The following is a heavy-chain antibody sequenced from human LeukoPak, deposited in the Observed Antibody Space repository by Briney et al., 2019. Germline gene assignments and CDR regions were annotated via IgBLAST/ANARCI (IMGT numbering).Heavy chain of an antibody. CDR3: EKESAYDILTGYCYPDY. V-gene: IGHV3-30-3*01. J-gene: IGHJ4*02. D-gene: IGHD3-9*01. CDR1: GFTFSSYA. Sequence: GGSLRLSCAASGFTFSSYAMHWVRQAPGKGLEWVAVISYDGSNKYYADSVKGRFTISRDNSKNTLYLQMNSLRAEDTAVYYCEKESAYDILTGYCYPDYWGQGTLVTVSS. CDR2: ISYDGSNK.